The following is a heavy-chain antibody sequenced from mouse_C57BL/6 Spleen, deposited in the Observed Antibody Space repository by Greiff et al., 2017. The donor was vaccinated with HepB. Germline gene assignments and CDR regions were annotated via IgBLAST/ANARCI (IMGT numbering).Heavy chain of an antibody. CDR1: GFTFSDYY. Sequence: EVMLVESAGGLVQPGSSMKLSCTASGFTFSDYYMAWVRQVPEKGLEWVANINYDGSSTYYLDSLKSRFIISRDNAKNILYLQMSSLKSEDTATYYCARDRYYGSSYGWYFDVWGTGTTVTVSS. CDR3: ARDRYYGSSYGWYFDV. D-gene: IGHD1-1*01. V-gene: IGHV5-16*01. CDR2: INYDGSST. J-gene: IGHJ1*03.